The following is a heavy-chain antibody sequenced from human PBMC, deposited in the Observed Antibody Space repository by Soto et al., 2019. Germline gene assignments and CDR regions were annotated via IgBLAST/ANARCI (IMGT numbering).Heavy chain of an antibody. CDR1: GVTFSSYA. CDR3: ARDKITRAAYYDSSGYYPFAL. Sequence: SVKFSCKSSGVTFSSYAISWVRQAPGQGLEWMGGIIPIFGTANYAQKFQGRVTITADESTSTAYMELSSLRSEDTAVYYCARDKITRAAYYDSSGYYPFALWGQGPLVTVYS. V-gene: IGHV1-69*13. CDR2: IIPIFGTA. D-gene: IGHD3-22*01. J-gene: IGHJ4*02.